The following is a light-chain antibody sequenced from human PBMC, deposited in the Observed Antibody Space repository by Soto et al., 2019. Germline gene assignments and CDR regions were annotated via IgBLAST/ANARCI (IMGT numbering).Light chain of an antibody. CDR1: SSDVGGYNY. V-gene: IGLV2-14*01. Sequence: QSALTQPASVYGSPGQAITISCTGTSSDVGGYNYVSWYQQHPGKAPKLMIYDVTNRPSGVSNRFSGSKSGNTASLTISGVQGEDEADYYCSSYTTSSTLVFGGGTKLTVL. CDR2: DVT. J-gene: IGLJ3*02. CDR3: SSYTTSSTLV.